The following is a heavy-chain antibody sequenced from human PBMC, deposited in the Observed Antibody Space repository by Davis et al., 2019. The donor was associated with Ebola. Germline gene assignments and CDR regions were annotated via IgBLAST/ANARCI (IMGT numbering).Heavy chain of an antibody. CDR3: ARRYLRGWYFDL. CDR1: GVSIASHY. V-gene: IGHV4-59*11. CDR2: KFHSGPS. Sequence: SETLSLTCSVSGVSIASHYWSWIRQPPGKELEWIGYKFHSGPSNYNPSLQSRVALSVDPSKNQFSLKLTSVTAADTAVYYCARRYLRGWYFDLWGRGTLVTVSS. J-gene: IGHJ2*01. D-gene: IGHD1-14*01.